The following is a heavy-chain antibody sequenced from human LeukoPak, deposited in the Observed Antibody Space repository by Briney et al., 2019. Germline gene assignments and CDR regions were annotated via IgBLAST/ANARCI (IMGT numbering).Heavy chain of an antibody. CDR3: ARHKYSGSFDY. CDR1: GYSISGGYY. CDR2: IYHSGST. J-gene: IGHJ4*02. D-gene: IGHD1-26*01. V-gene: IGHV4-38-2*01. Sequence: SETLSLTCAVSGYSISGGYYWGWIRQPPGEGLEWIGSIYHSGSTYYNPSLKSRVTISVDTSKNQFSLKLSSVTAADTAVYYCARHKYSGSFDYWGQGTLVTVSS.